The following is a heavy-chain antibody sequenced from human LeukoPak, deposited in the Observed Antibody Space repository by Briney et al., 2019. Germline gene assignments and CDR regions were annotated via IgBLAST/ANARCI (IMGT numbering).Heavy chain of an antibody. V-gene: IGHV4-4*07. D-gene: IGHD2-21*02. CDR2: VYTRGST. J-gene: IGHJ2*01. CDR3: ARAKGRDVVATRERYFDL. Sequence: KPSETLSLTCSVSGASLSSRYWSWIRQPARKGLEWIGRVYTRGSTQYNPSLKSRVIMSIDASRNQFSLRLNSVTAADTAVYYCARAKGRDVVATRERYFDLWGRGILVTVS. CDR1: GASLSSRY.